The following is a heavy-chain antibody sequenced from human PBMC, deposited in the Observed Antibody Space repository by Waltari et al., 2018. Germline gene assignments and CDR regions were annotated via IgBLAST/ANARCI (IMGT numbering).Heavy chain of an antibody. D-gene: IGHD1-26*01. CDR3: ARYRGGWGPSVDY. Sequence: QLQLQESGPGLVKPSETLSLTCTVSGGSISSSSYYWGWIPQPPGKGLEWIGSIYYSGSTYYNPSLKSRVTISVDTSKNQFSLKLSSVTAADTAVYYCARYRGGWGPSVDYWGQGTLVTVSS. CDR1: GGSISSSSYY. CDR2: IYYSGST. J-gene: IGHJ4*02. V-gene: IGHV4-39*07.